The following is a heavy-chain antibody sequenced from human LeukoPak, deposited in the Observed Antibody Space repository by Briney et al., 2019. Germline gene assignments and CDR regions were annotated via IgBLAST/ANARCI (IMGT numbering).Heavy chain of an antibody. V-gene: IGHV3-23*01. CDR2: ISGSGGST. Sequence: GGSLRLSCAASGFTFSSYGMHWVRQAPGKGLEWVSAISGSGGSTYYADSVKGRFTISRDNSKNTLYLQMNSLRAEDTAVYYCAKDTSQWLVSGYWGQGTLVTVSS. D-gene: IGHD6-19*01. CDR1: GFTFSSYG. CDR3: AKDTSQWLVSGY. J-gene: IGHJ4*02.